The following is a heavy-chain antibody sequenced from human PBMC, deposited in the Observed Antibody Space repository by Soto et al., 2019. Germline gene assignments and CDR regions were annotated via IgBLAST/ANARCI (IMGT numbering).Heavy chain of an antibody. V-gene: IGHV4-39*01. CDR3: VWRQYLARDYMDV. D-gene: IGHD2-2*01. J-gene: IGHJ6*03. CDR2: IYYSGST. Sequence: SETLSLTCTVSGGSISSSSNYWGWIRQPPGKGLEWIGSIYYSGSTYYNPSLKSRVTISVDTSKNQFSLKLSSVTAADTAMYYCVWRQYLARDYMDVWGKGTTVTVSS. CDR1: GGSISSSSNY.